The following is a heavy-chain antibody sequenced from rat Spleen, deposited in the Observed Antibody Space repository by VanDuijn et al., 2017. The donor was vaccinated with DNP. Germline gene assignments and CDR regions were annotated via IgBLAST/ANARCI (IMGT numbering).Heavy chain of an antibody. J-gene: IGHJ2*01. CDR2: VWYDGDT. D-gene: IGHD1-9*01. Sequence: QVQLKESGPGLVQPSETLSLTGTVSGFSLTSFSVNWVRQPAGKGPERMGRVWYDGDTAYNSALKSRLRISRDTSKNQVFLKMDSLQTDDTGTYYCTRSLSYTYYGYFDYWGQGVMVTVSS. CDR3: TRSLSYTYYGYFDY. V-gene: IGHV2-63*01. CDR1: GFSLTSFS.